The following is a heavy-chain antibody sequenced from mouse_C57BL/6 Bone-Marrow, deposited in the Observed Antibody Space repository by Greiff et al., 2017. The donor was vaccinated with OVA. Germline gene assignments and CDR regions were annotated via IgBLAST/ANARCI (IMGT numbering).Heavy chain of an antibody. CDR1: GFTFTDYY. CDR2: IRNKANGYTT. CDR3: ARSFYSNYPCDY. J-gene: IGHJ2*01. V-gene: IGHV7-3*01. D-gene: IGHD2-5*01. Sequence: EVKLVESGGGLVQPGGSLSLSCAASGFTFTDYYMSWVRQPPGKALEWLGFIRNKANGYTTEYRASVTGRFTISRDNSQSILYLQMNALRAEYSATYYCARSFYSNYPCDYWGQGTTLTVSS.